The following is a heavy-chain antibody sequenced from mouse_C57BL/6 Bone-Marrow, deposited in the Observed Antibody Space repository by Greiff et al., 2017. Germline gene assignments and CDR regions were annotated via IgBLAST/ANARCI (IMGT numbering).Heavy chain of an antibody. CDR3: ARDYGSSYLYFDV. D-gene: IGHD1-1*01. V-gene: IGHV1-85*01. Sequence: VQRVESGPELVKPGASVKLSCTASGYTFTSYDINWVKQRPGQGLEWIGWIYPRDGSTKYTEKFKGKATLTVDTSSSTAYMVLPSLTSEDSAVYFCARDYGSSYLYFDVWGTGTTVTVSS. CDR2: IYPRDGST. J-gene: IGHJ1*03. CDR1: GYTFTSYD.